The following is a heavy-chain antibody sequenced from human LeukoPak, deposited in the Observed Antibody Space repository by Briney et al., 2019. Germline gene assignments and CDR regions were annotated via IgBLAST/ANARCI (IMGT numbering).Heavy chain of an antibody. CDR3: ARTYDSSGYYSDAFDI. J-gene: IGHJ3*02. CDR1: GFTFSSYS. CDR2: ISSSSSYI. D-gene: IGHD3-22*01. Sequence: GGSLRLSCAASGFTFSSYSMNWVRQAPGKGLEWVSSISSSSSYIYYADSVKGRFTISRDNAKNSLYLQMNSLRAEDTALYYCARTYDSSGYYSDAFDIWGQGTMVTVSS. V-gene: IGHV3-21*04.